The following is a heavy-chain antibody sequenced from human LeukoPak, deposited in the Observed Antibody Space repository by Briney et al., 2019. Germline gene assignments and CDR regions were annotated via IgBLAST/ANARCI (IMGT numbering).Heavy chain of an antibody. Sequence: PGRSLRLSCAASGFTFSSYGMHWVRQAPGKGLEWVAVISYDGSNKYYADSVKGRFTISRDNSKNTLYLQMNSLRAEDTAVYYCEKDSLIAAAELTYYYYYGMDVWGQGTTVTVSS. J-gene: IGHJ6*02. CDR2: ISYDGSNK. D-gene: IGHD6-13*01. V-gene: IGHV3-30*18. CDR3: EKDSLIAAAELTYYYYYGMDV. CDR1: GFTFSSYG.